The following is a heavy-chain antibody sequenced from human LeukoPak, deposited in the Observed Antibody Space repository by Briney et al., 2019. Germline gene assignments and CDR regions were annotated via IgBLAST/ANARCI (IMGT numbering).Heavy chain of an antibody. CDR3: ARVWRSSWFHYYYYYGMDV. J-gene: IGHJ6*02. Sequence: PGGSLRLSCAASGFTVSSNYMSWVRQAPGKGLEWVSVIYSGGSTYYADSVKGRFTISRHNSKNTLYLQMNSLRAEDTAVYYRARVWRSSWFHYYYYYGMDVWGQGTTVTVSS. V-gene: IGHV3-53*04. D-gene: IGHD6-13*01. CDR2: IYSGGST. CDR1: GFTVSSNY.